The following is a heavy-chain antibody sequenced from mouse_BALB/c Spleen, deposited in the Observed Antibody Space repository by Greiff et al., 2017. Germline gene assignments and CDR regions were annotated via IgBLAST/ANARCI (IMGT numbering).Heavy chain of an antibody. CDR2: ISYSGST. CDR3: ARKGNYYAMDY. J-gene: IGHJ4*01. CDR1: GYSITSDYA. Sequence: DVQLQESGPGLVKPSQSLSLTCTVTGYSITSDYAWNWIRQFPGNKLEWMGYISYSGSTSYNPSLKSRISITRDTSKNQFFLQLNSVTTEDTATYYCARKGNYYAMDYWGQGTSVTVSS. V-gene: IGHV3-2*02. D-gene: IGHD2-1*01.